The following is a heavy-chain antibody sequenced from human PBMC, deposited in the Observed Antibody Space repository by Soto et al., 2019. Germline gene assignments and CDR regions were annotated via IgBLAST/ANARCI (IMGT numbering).Heavy chain of an antibody. Sequence: EVQLVESGGGLVKPGGSLRLSCAASGFTFSNAWMNWVRQAPGKGLEWVGRIKSKTDGGTTDYAAPVKGRFTISRDDSKNTLYLQMNSLKTEDTAVYYCTTDLQLGVDGYLDYWGQGTLVTVSS. CDR3: TTDLQLGVDGYLDY. V-gene: IGHV3-15*07. CDR1: GFTFSNAW. CDR2: IKSKTDGGTT. J-gene: IGHJ4*02. D-gene: IGHD6-19*01.